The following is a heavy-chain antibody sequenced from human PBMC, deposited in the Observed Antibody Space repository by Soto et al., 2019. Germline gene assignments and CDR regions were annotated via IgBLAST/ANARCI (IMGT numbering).Heavy chain of an antibody. CDR3: ARGGAFYDILTGYYNRPLDY. CDR2: IYSGGST. D-gene: IGHD3-9*01. CDR1: GFTVSSNY. J-gene: IGHJ4*02. V-gene: IGHV3-53*01. Sequence: PGGSLRLSCAASGFTVSSNYMSWVRQAPGKGLEWVSVIYSGGSTYYADSVKGRFTISRDNSKNTLYLQMNSLRAEDTAVYYCARGGAFYDILTGYYNRPLDYWGQGTLVTVSS.